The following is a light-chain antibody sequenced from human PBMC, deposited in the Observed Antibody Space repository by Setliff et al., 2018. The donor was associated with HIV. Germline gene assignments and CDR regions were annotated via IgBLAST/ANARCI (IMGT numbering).Light chain of an antibody. CDR1: SSDIGTYNL. J-gene: IGLJ2*01. Sequence: ALTQPASVSGSPGQSITISCTGTSSDIGTYNLVSWYQQYPGKAPKLMIYDDSTRPSGLSNRFSGSKSGNTASLTISGLLAEDEADYYCCSYAGSATWVFGGGTKVTVL. V-gene: IGLV2-23*01. CDR2: DDS. CDR3: CSYAGSATWV.